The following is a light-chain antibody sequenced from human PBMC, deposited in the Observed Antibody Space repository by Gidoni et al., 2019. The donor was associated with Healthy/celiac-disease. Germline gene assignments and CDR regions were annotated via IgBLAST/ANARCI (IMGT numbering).Light chain of an antibody. CDR3: CSHAGSSSYV. CDR2: EVS. Sequence: QSALTQTASVSGSPGQPITISCTGTSSDVGSYNLVSWYQQHPGKAPKLMIYEVSKRPSGVSNRFSGSKSGNTASLTISGLQAEDEADYYCCSHAGSSSYVFGTGTKVTVL. V-gene: IGLV2-23*02. CDR1: SSDVGSYNL. J-gene: IGLJ1*01.